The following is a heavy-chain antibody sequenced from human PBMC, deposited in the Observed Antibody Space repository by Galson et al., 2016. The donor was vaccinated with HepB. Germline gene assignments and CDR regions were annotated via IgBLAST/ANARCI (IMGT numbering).Heavy chain of an antibody. J-gene: IGHJ4*02. Sequence: SLRLSCAASGFILSSYGMHWVRQAPGKGLEWVAVIWNDGSNQYYVDSAKGRFTISRDNSKNTLYLQMNSLRAEDTAVYYCAREGMTTVAMLDYWGQGTLVTVAS. D-gene: IGHD4-23*01. CDR3: AREGMTTVAMLDY. CDR2: IWNDGSNQ. V-gene: IGHV3-33*01. CDR1: GFILSSYG.